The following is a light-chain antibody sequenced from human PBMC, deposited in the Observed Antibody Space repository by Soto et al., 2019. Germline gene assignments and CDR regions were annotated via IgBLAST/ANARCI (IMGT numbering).Light chain of an antibody. Sequence: QAVVTQPPSVSGAPGQRVTISCTGSSSNIGAGYDVHWYQQLPGTAPKLLIYGNSNRPSGVPDRFSGSKSGTSASLAITGLQAEDEADYYCQSYDSSLSGYVVFGGGTKLPV. V-gene: IGLV1-40*01. J-gene: IGLJ2*01. CDR2: GNS. CDR1: SSNIGAGYD. CDR3: QSYDSSLSGYVV.